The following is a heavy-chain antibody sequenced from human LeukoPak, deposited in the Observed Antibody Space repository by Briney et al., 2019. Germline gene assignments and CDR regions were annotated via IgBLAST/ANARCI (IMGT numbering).Heavy chain of an antibody. V-gene: IGHV4-34*01. D-gene: IGHD3-10*01. CDR1: GGSISSYY. Sequence: PSETLSLTCTVSGGSISSYYWSWIRQPRGKGLEWIGEINHSGSTNYNPSLKSRVTISVDTSKNQFSLKLSSVTAADTAVYYCARLKLLWFGERLGINYYGMDVWGQGTTVTVSS. CDR2: INHSGST. J-gene: IGHJ6*02. CDR3: ARLKLLWFGERLGINYYGMDV.